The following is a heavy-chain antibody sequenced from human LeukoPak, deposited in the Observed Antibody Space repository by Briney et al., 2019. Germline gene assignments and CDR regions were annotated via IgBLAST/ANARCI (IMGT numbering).Heavy chain of an antibody. J-gene: IGHJ4*02. CDR3: TRGGRFSDY. CDR1: GLTFGDYA. D-gene: IGHD3-3*01. CDR2: IRSKSYGRTT. V-gene: IGHV3-49*04. Sequence: PGGSLRLSCTASGLTFGDYAMGWVRQAPGKGLEWVGFIRSKSYGRTTEYAASVKGRFTISRDDSKSIAYLQMSSLTIEDTAVYYCTRGGRFSDYWGQGTLVTVSS.